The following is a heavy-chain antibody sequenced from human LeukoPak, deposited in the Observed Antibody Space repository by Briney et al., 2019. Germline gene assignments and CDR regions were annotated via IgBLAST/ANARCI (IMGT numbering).Heavy chain of an antibody. Sequence: PGGSLRLSCAASGFTFSSYWMSWVRQAPGKGLEWIGEINRSGSTNYNSSLSLKSRVTISVDTSKNQFSLKLSSVTAADTAVYYCARGRSYYDYVWGSYRYTSYFDYWGQGTLVTVSS. V-gene: IGHV4-34*01. CDR1: GFTFSSYW. CDR3: ARGRSYYDYVWGSYRYTSYFDY. CDR2: INRSGST. J-gene: IGHJ4*02. D-gene: IGHD3-16*02.